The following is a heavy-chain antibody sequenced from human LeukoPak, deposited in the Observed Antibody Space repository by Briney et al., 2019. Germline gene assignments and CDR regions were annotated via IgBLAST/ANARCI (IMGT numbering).Heavy chain of an antibody. CDR2: IASDGSST. D-gene: IGHD4-23*01. V-gene: IGHV3-74*01. CDR1: GFTFSSYW. Sequence: GGSLRLSCAASGFTFSSYWMNWVRQAPGKGLVWVSRIASDGSSTTYADSVKGRFSISRDNAKNTLYLQMNSLRVEDTAAYYWARGRPHGNDYWGQGTLVTVSS. CDR3: ARGRPHGNDY. J-gene: IGHJ4*02.